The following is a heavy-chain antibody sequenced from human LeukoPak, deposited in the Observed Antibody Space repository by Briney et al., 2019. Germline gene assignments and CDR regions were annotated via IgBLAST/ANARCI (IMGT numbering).Heavy chain of an antibody. D-gene: IGHD2-2*01. J-gene: IGHJ4*02. V-gene: IGHV3-7*01. CDR3: AREDCDSTSCYWGFIY. CDR1: GFTFSYW. Sequence: PGGSLRLSCAASGFTFSYWMSWVRRAPGKGLEWVANIKQNGSEKYYVDSVKGRFTISRDNAKNSLYLQMNSLRAEDTAVYYCAREDCDSTSCYWGFIYWGQGTLVTVSS. CDR2: IKQNGSEK.